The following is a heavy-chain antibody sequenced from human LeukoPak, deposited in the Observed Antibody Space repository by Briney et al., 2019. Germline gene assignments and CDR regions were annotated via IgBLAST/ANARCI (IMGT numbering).Heavy chain of an antibody. V-gene: IGHV1-69*06. CDR3: ARAARIAAAGNWLYNWFDP. CDR1: GGTFSSYA. Sequence: ASVKVSCKASGGTFSSYAISWVRQAPGQGLEWMGGIIPIFGTANYAQKFQGRVTITADKSTSTAYMELSSLRSEDTAVYYCARAARIAAAGNWLYNWFDPWGQGTLVTVSS. CDR2: IIPIFGTA. J-gene: IGHJ5*02. D-gene: IGHD6-13*01.